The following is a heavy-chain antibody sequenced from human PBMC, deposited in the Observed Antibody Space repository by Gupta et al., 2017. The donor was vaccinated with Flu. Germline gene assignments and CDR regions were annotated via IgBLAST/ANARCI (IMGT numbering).Heavy chain of an antibody. CDR2: IKPDSGVT. CDR1: GYTFSAYY. J-gene: IGHJ4*02. CDR3: ARADGDEYYFDS. D-gene: IGHD4-17*01. V-gene: IGHV1-2*02. Sequence: QVHLVQSGAEVKKPGASMRVSCKASGYTFSAYYMHWVRQAPGQGLEWMGWIKPDSGVTNYAQNFHGRVTLTGDVSSSTAYMELSSLTSDDTAVYYCARADGDEYYFDSWGQGTLVAVSS.